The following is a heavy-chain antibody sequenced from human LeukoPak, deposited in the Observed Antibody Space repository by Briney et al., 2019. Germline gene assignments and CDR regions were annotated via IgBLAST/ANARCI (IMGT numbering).Heavy chain of an antibody. CDR1: GFPFRVRW. V-gene: IGHV3-74*03. CDR3: ATDLDYTFDY. CDR2: IKKDGFFS. D-gene: IGHD4-4*01. J-gene: IGHJ4*02. Sequence: GSLRLSCTASGFPFRVRWMHWVRQAPGKGPVWISLIKKDGFFSTYADSVKGRFTISRDDAKNTLYLQMDSLRADDTAVYYCATDLDYTFDYWGRGTLVTVSS.